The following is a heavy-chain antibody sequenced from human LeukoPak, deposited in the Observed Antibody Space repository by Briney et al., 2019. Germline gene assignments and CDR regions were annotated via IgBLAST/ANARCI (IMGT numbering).Heavy chain of an antibody. D-gene: IGHD3-3*01. CDR2: ISGSGGST. CDR3: AKDQVTIFGVVIIPLDAFDI. CDR1: GFTFSSYA. V-gene: IGHV3-23*01. Sequence: GGSLSLSCAASGFTFSSYAMSWVRQAPGKGLEWVSAISGSGGSTYYADSVKGRFTISRDNSKNTLYLQMNSLRAEDTAVYYCAKDQVTIFGVVIIPLDAFDIWGQGTMVTVSS. J-gene: IGHJ3*02.